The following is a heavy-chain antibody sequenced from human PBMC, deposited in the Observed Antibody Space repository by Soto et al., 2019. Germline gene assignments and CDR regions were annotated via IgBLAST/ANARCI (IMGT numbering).Heavy chain of an antibody. D-gene: IGHD3-9*01. CDR1: GGSISSGGYY. Sequence: SETLSLTCTVSGGSISSGGYYWSWIRQHPGKGLEWIGYIYYSGSTYYNPSLKSRVTISVDTSKNQFSLKLSSVTAADTAVYYCASFDILTGYSYYFDYWGQGTLVTVSS. V-gene: IGHV4-31*03. J-gene: IGHJ4*02. CDR2: IYYSGST. CDR3: ASFDILTGYSYYFDY.